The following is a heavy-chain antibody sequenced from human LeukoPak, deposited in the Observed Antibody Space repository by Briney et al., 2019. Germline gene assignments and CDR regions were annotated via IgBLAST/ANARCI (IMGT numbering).Heavy chain of an antibody. J-gene: IGHJ4*02. Sequence: EPGPTLVKPTQTLTLTCTFSGFSLSTSGVGVGWIRQPPGKALEWLALIYWNDDKRYSPSLKSRLTITKDTSKNQVVLTMTNMDPVDTATYYCARPYYYGSGSYRTHFDYWGQGTLVTVSS. D-gene: IGHD3-10*01. CDR1: GFSLSTSGVG. CDR3: ARPYYYGSGSYRTHFDY. V-gene: IGHV2-5*01. CDR2: IYWNDDK.